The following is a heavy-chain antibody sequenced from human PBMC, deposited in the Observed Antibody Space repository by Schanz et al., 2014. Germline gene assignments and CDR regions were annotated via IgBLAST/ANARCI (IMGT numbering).Heavy chain of an antibody. Sequence: EVQLVESGGGLVKPGGSLRLSCEASEFTFSSYKMNWVRQAPGKGLEWVSSISSSGSYIHYADSVKGRFTISRDNAKNTLYLQMNSLRAEDAAVYYCAKDPRDGDYDYYFDYWGQGTLVTVSS. D-gene: IGHD3-22*01. V-gene: IGHV3-21*04. CDR2: ISSSGSYI. J-gene: IGHJ4*02. CDR3: AKDPRDGDYDYYFDY. CDR1: EFTFSSYK.